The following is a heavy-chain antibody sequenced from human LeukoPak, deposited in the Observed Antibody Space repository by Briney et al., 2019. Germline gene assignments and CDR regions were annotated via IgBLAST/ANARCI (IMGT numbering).Heavy chain of an antibody. CDR1: GGPISSYN. CDR3: ARWGPVIRRSTTLLNYWYFVL. J-gene: IGHJ2*01. V-gene: IGHV4-59*01. D-gene: IGHD2-2*01. Sequence: SETLSLTCTVSGGPISSYNWSWIRQPPGKGLEWIGYIYYSGSTNYNPPLKSRVTISVDTSNNQYSLKLSSVTAEHWALYYCARWGPVIRRSTTLLNYWYFVLWGGGTLVTVSS. CDR2: IYYSGST.